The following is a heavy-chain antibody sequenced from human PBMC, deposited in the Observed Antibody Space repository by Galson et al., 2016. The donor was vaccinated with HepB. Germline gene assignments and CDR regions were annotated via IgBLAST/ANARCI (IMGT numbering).Heavy chain of an antibody. J-gene: IGHJ6*02. CDR2: ITGSGSST. V-gene: IGHV3-23*01. CDR1: RFDFSNYA. Sequence: SLRLSCAGPRFDFSNYAMSWVRQAPGRGLDWVSSITGSGSSTYYADSVRGRFTISRDNSKNTLYLQMNSLRAEDTAVYYCAKDERCSGGSCYFGVWGQGTTVTVSS. CDR3: AKDERCSGGSCYFGV. D-gene: IGHD2-15*01.